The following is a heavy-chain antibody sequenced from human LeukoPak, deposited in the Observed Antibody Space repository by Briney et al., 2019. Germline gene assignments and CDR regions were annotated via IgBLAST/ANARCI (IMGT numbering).Heavy chain of an antibody. CDR1: RFTFSNAW. CDR3: TTTTYCGGDCYSGAFDI. Sequence: GGSLRLSCAASRFTFSNAWMTWVRQAPGKGLEWVGRIKSKTDGGTTGYAAPVKGRFTISRDDSKNTLYLQMNSLKTEDTAVYNCTTTTYCGGDCYSGAFDIWGQGTMVTVSS. V-gene: IGHV3-15*01. CDR2: IKSKTDGGTT. D-gene: IGHD2-21*01. J-gene: IGHJ3*02.